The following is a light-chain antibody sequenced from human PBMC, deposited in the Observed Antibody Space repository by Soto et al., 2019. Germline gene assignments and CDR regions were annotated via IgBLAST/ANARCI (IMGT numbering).Light chain of an antibody. CDR3: QQYNSYPWT. J-gene: IGKJ1*01. V-gene: IGKV1-5*03. Sequence: DIQMTQSPSTLSASVGDRVTITCRASQSISSWVAWYQQKPGKAPNLLIYKASSLESGVPSRFSGSGSGTEFTLTITSLQPDDFATYYCQQYNSYPWTFGQGTKVDIK. CDR1: QSISSW. CDR2: KAS.